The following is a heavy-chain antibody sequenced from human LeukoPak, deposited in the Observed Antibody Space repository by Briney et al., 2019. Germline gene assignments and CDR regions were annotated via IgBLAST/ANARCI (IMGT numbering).Heavy chain of an antibody. CDR1: GFTFSSYW. CDR3: AKGGHLDD. J-gene: IGHJ4*02. D-gene: IGHD1-26*01. Sequence: GGSLRLSCAASGFTFSSYWMTWVRQAPGKGLEWVANIKQDGSEKYYVDSVRGRFTISRDNAKNSLYLQMDSLRAEDTAVYYCAKGGHLDDWGQGTLVIVSS. CDR2: IKQDGSEK. V-gene: IGHV3-7*01.